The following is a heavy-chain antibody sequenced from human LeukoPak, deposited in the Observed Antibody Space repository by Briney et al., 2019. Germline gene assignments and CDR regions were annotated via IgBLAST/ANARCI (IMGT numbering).Heavy chain of an antibody. V-gene: IGHV3-21*01. CDR2: ISASSTYI. CDR1: GFTFSNYW. D-gene: IGHD4-17*01. CDR3: ARDLYGDYAYDY. J-gene: IGHJ4*02. Sequence: GGSLRLSCAASGFTFSNYWMHWVRHAPGKGLVWVSSISASSTYIYYADSVKGRFTISRDNAKRSLYLQMNSLRAEDTAVYYCARDLYGDYAYDYWGQGTLVTVSS.